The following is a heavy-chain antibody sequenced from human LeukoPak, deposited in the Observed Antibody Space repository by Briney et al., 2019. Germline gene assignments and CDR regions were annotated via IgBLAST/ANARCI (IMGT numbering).Heavy chain of an antibody. Sequence: GESLKISCKGSGYSFTTYWIGWVRQMPGKGLEWMGIIYPGDSDTTYSPSFQGQVTISADKSISTAYLQWSSLKASDTATYYCARGDNYWAYYFDYWGQGTLVTVSS. J-gene: IGHJ4*02. CDR3: ARGDNYWAYYFDY. D-gene: IGHD4/OR15-4a*01. CDR1: GYSFTTYW. CDR2: IYPGDSDT. V-gene: IGHV5-51*01.